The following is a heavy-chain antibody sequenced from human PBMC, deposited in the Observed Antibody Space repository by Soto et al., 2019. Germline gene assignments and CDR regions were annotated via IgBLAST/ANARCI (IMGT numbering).Heavy chain of an antibody. V-gene: IGHV5-51*01. Sequence: GESLKISCKGSGYSFTSNWIGWVRQMPGKGLELMGIIYPGDSDTRYSPSFQGQVTISADKSINTAYLQWSSLKASDTAMYYCARSTIAGRPDIFFYFYYMDVWGEGTAVTVSS. J-gene: IGHJ6*03. D-gene: IGHD6-6*01. CDR3: ARSTIAGRPDIFFYFYYMDV. CDR1: GYSFTSNW. CDR2: IYPGDSDT.